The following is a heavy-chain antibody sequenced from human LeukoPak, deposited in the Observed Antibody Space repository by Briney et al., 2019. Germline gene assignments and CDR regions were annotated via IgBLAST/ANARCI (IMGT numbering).Heavy chain of an antibody. V-gene: IGHV2-70*01. D-gene: IGHD6-13*01. CDR1: GFSLSTSGMC. Sequence: SGPALVKPTQTLTLTCTFSGFSLSTSGMCVSWIRQPPGKALEWLAHIDWEDDKYYSTSLKTRLTISKDTSKNQVVLTMTNMDPVDTASYYCARIRLSSSRTYYFDYWGQGTLVTVSS. CDR3: ARIRLSSSRTYYFDY. J-gene: IGHJ4*02. CDR2: IDWEDDK.